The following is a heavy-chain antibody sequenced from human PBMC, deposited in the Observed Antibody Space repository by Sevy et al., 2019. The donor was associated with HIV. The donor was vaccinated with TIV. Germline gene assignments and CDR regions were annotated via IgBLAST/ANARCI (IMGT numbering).Heavy chain of an antibody. Sequence: GESLKISCAASGFTFIRYNMNWVRQAPGKGLEWVSSVSGSSNYIYYAESLKGRFIISRDNAKDTLYLQMNSLRADDTAVYYSARGPPDGSYDYFDYWGQGTLVTVSS. V-gene: IGHV3-21*06. CDR1: GFTFIRYN. J-gene: IGHJ4*02. D-gene: IGHD1-26*01. CDR3: ARGPPDGSYDYFDY. CDR2: VSGSSNYI.